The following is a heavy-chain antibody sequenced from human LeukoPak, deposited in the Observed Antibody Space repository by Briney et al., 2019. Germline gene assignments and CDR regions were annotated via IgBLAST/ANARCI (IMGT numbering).Heavy chain of an antibody. CDR3: ARVGSSGFRFDY. CDR2: INSDGSST. J-gene: IGHJ4*02. CDR1: GFNFSSYW. V-gene: IGHV3-74*01. D-gene: IGHD6-19*01. Sequence: GGSLRLSCAASGFNFSSYWMHWVRQAPGKGLVWVSRINSDGSSTSYADSVKGRFTISRDNAKNTLYLQMNSLRAEDTAVYYCARVGSSGFRFDYWGQGTLVTVSS.